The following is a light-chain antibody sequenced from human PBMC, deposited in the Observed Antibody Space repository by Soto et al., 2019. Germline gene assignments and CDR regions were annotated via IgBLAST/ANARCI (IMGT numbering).Light chain of an antibody. V-gene: IGLV2-14*01. CDR1: SSDVGGYNY. Sequence: QSALTQPASVSGSPGQSITISCTGTSSDVGGYNYVSWYQQHPGKAPKLIIYEVSNRPSGVSNRFSGSKSGNTASLTITGLQADDEADYYCSSLTTSTTYVFGTGTKLTVL. CDR2: EVS. CDR3: SSLTTSTTYV. J-gene: IGLJ1*01.